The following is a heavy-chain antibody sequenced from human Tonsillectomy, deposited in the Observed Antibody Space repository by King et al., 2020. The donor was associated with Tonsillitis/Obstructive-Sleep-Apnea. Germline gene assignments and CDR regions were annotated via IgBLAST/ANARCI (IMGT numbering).Heavy chain of an antibody. CDR3: ARDSVSYYDFWSGPSNDGFDF. V-gene: IGHV3-30*04. CDR2: ISYDGSIK. CDR1: GFTFSKYA. J-gene: IGHJ3*01. D-gene: IGHD3-3*01. Sequence: VQLVESGGGVVQPGRSLRLSCAASGFTFSKYAVHWVRQAPGKGLEWVAVISYDGSIKYYADSVKGRFTVSRDNSKNTLYLQTNNLRAEDTAVYYCARDSVSYYDFWSGPSNDGFDFWGQGTMVTVSS.